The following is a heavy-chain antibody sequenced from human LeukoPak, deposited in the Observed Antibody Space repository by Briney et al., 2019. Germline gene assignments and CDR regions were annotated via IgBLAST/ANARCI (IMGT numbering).Heavy chain of an antibody. CDR2: ISSSGSTI. CDR1: GFIFSSYA. V-gene: IGHV3-48*03. Sequence: PGGSLRLSCATSGFIFSSYAMHWVRQAPGKGLEGVSYISSSGSTIYYVDSVKGRFTISRDNARNSLYLQMNSLRAEDTAVYYCARDLTYWGQGTLVAVSS. J-gene: IGHJ4*02. CDR3: ARDLTY. D-gene: IGHD4/OR15-4a*01.